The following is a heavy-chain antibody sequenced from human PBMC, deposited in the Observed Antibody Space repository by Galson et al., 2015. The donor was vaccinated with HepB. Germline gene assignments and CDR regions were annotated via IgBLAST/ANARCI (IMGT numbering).Heavy chain of an antibody. CDR1: GFSLSTSGVA. CDR3: AHSPSISGDYSLHTSTNAFDV. CDR2: IYWNDDK. J-gene: IGHJ3*01. Sequence: PALVKPTQTLTLTCTFSGFSLSTSGVAVGWIRQPPGKALEWLALIYWNDDKRYSPSLKSRLTIAKDTSKNQVVLAMTNMKSVDTGTYYCAHSPSISGDYSLHTSTNAFDVWGQGTLVTVSS. V-gene: IGHV2-5*01. D-gene: IGHD3-22*01.